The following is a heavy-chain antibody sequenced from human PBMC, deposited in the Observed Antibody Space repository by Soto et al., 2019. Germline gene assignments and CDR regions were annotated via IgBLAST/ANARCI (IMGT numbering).Heavy chain of an antibody. CDR1: GFTFSSYA. J-gene: IGHJ5*02. V-gene: IGHV3-30-3*01. Sequence: QVQLVESGGGVVQPGRSLRLSCAASGFTFSSYAMHWVRQAPGKGLEWVAVISYDGSNKYYADSVKGRFTISRDNSKNTLYLQMNSLRAVDTAVYYYAREREDSSSYFYDPCGQGTLVTVSS. D-gene: IGHD3-22*01. CDR3: AREREDSSSYFYDP. CDR2: ISYDGSNK.